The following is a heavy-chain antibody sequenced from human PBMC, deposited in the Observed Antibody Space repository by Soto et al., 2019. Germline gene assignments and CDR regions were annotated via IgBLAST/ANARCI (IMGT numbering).Heavy chain of an antibody. CDR1: GGSVSSGSYY. CDR3: ARYHSGMDV. CDR2: FYYSGRT. J-gene: IGHJ6*02. V-gene: IGHV4-61*01. Sequence: PAETLSVTCTVTGGSVSSGSYYWGWIRQPPGKGLEWIGYFYYSGRTNYNPSLKSRVTISVDTSKNQFSLKLSSVTAADTAVYYCARYHSGMDVWGQGTKVTVSS.